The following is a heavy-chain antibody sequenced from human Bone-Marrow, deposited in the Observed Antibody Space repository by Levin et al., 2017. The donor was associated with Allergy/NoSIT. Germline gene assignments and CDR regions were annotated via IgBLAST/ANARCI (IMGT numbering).Heavy chain of an antibody. Sequence: GGSLRLSCAASGFTFSSYAMHWVRQAPGKGLEWVAVISYDGSNKYYADSVKGRFTISRDNSKNTLYLQMNSLRAEDTAVYYCARVLNFWSGSHYYYYGMDVWGQGTTVTVSS. CDR3: ARVLNFWSGSHYYYYGMDV. CDR1: GFTFSSYA. D-gene: IGHD3-3*01. CDR2: ISYDGSNK. J-gene: IGHJ6*02. V-gene: IGHV3-30-3*01.